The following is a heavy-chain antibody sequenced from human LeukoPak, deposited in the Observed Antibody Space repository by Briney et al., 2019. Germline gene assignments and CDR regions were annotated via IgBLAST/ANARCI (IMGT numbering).Heavy chain of an antibody. D-gene: IGHD3-10*01. CDR3: AREYQDYYGSGSYFDY. CDR2: IIPILGIA. Sequence: RASVKVSCKASGGTFSSYAISWVRQAPGQGLEWMGRIIPILGIANYAQKFQGRVTITADKSTSTAYMELSSLRSEDTAVYYCAREYQDYYGSGSYFDYWGQGTLVTVSS. J-gene: IGHJ4*02. V-gene: IGHV1-69*04. CDR1: GGTFSSYA.